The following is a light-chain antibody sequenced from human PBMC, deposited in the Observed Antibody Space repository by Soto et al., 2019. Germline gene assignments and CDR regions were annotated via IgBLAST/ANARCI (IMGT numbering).Light chain of an antibody. J-gene: IGKJ5*01. Sequence: DLVMTQSPLSLPVTPGEPASISCRSSQSLLHSNGYNYLDWYLQKPGQSPQLLIYLGSNRDSGVHDRFSGSGSGTDFILKISRVEAEDVGVHYCMQALQTPPITFGQGTRLEIK. CDR3: MQALQTPPIT. CDR1: QSLLHSNGYNY. V-gene: IGKV2-28*01. CDR2: LGS.